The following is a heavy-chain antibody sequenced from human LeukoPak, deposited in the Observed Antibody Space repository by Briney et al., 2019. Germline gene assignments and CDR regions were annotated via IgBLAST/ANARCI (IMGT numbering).Heavy chain of an antibody. CDR1: GFTFSDYY. J-gene: IGHJ6*02. CDR2: ISNSGSTI. D-gene: IGHD2-8*01. Sequence: PGGSLRLSCAASGFTFSDYYMTWLRQAPGKGLEWLSYISNSGSTIFYADSVKGRFTVSRDNAKRSLYLQIESLRDDDTAVYHCALGTINKDFYSGMDVWGQGTTVTVSS. CDR3: ALGTINKDFYSGMDV. V-gene: IGHV3-11*01.